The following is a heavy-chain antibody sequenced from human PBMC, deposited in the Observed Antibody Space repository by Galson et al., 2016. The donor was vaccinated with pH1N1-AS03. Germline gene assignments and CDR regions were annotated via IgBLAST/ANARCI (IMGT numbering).Heavy chain of an antibody. CDR2: ISGNGFST. CDR1: GFTFSSYA. J-gene: IGHJ4*02. Sequence: SLRLSCAVGGFTFSSYAMFWLRQAPGKGLEYVSAISGNGFSTYYTNSVKDRFTVSRDNSKNTLYLQMGSLRVEDMAVYYCARGPVSYANYWFPPPDCWGQGTLVTVSS. D-gene: IGHD4/OR15-4a*01. V-gene: IGHV3-64*01. CDR3: ARGPVSYANYWFPPPDC.